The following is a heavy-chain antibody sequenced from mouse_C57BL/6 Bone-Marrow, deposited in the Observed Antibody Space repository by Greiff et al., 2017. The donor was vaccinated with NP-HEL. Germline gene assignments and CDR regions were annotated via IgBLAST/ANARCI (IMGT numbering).Heavy chain of an antibody. Sequence: EVQRVESGAELVRPGASVKLSCTASGFNIKDDYMHWVKQRPEQGLEWIGWIDPENGDTEYASKFQGKATITADTSSNTAYLQLSSLTSEDTAVYYCTLYYYGSSYASAYWGQGTLVTVSA. CDR3: TLYYYGSSYASAY. D-gene: IGHD1-1*01. V-gene: IGHV14-4*01. CDR1: GFNIKDDY. CDR2: IDPENGDT. J-gene: IGHJ3*01.